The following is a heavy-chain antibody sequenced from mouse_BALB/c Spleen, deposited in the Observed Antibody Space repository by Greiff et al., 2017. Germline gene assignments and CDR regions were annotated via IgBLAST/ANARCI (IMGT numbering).Heavy chain of an antibody. CDR3: ARAGTVFAY. Sequence: EVKLVESGGGLVQPGGSRKLSCAASGFTFSSFGMHWVRQAPEKGLEWVAYISSGSSTIYYADTVKGRFTISRDNPKNTLFLQMTSLRSEDTAMYYCARAGTVFAYWGQGTLVTVSA. D-gene: IGHD4-1*01. V-gene: IGHV5-17*02. J-gene: IGHJ3*01. CDR2: ISSGSSTI. CDR1: GFTFSSFG.